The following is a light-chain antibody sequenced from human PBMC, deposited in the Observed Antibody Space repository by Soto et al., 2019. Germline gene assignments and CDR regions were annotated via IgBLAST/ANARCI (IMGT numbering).Light chain of an antibody. Sequence: EFVLTQSPGTLSLSPGERATLSCRASQSVSSSFLAWYQQKPGQAPRILIYGASTRATGIPDRFSGSGSGTDFALTISRLEPEDFAVYCCQQYGSSPPLTFGGGTKVEIK. CDR3: QQYGSSPPLT. CDR1: QSVSSSF. V-gene: IGKV3-20*01. CDR2: GAS. J-gene: IGKJ4*01.